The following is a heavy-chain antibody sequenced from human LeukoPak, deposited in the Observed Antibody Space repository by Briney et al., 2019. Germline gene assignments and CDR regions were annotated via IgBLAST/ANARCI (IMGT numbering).Heavy chain of an antibody. CDR3: ARYSSGWSIGY. CDR2: IYYSGST. J-gene: IGHJ4*02. Sequence: SETLSLTCTVSGGSISSSSYYWGWIRQPPGKGLEWIGSIYYSGSTNYNPSLKSRVTISVDTSKNQFSLKLSSVTAADTAVYYCARYSSGWSIGYWGQGTLVTVSS. D-gene: IGHD6-19*01. V-gene: IGHV4-39*07. CDR1: GGSISSSSYY.